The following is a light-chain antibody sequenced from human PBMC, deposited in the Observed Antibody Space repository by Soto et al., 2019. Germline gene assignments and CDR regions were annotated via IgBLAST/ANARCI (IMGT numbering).Light chain of an antibody. CDR1: SSDVGGYNY. V-gene: IGLV2-14*03. CDR2: DVS. Sequence: QSALTQPASVSGSPGQSITISCTGTSSDVGGYNYVSWFQHHPGKAPKLMIYDVSNRPSGVSNRFSGSKSGNTASLTISGLQAEDEADYYCSSYTRCSTVVFGGGTKVTVL. CDR3: SSYTRCSTVV. J-gene: IGLJ2*01.